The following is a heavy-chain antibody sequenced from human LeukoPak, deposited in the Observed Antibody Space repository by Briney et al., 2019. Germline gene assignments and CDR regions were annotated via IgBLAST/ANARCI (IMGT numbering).Heavy chain of an antibody. J-gene: IGHJ4*02. D-gene: IGHD1-1*01. Sequence: SVKGRFTISRDNAKNSLYLQMNSLRAEDTAVYYCARDGGTYWGQETLVTVSS. CDR3: ARDGGTY. V-gene: IGHV3-11*06.